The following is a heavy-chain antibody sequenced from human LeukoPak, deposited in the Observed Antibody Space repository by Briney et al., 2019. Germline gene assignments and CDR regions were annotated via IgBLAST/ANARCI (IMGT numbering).Heavy chain of an antibody. V-gene: IGHV4-59*07. CDR2: IYYSGST. Sequence: SDTLSLICTVSFPSIRNYYWSWIRQPPGKGLEWIGYIYYSGSTNYNPSLKSRVTISVDTSKNQFSLKLRSVTAADTALYYCARVYYSSSYDYWYFDLWGRGTLVTVSS. J-gene: IGHJ2*01. CDR1: FPSIRNYY. D-gene: IGHD6-13*01. CDR3: ARVYYSSSYDYWYFDL.